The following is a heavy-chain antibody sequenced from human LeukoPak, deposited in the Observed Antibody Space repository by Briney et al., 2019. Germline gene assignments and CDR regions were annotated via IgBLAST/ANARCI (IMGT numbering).Heavy chain of an antibody. Sequence: PGGSLRLSCAASGFTFSNYGMSWLRQAPGKGLEWVSAISGSGGSTYYADPVKGRFTISRDNSKNTLYVQVNSLRAEDTAVYYCAKHIAPRRNFDSLGQGTLVTVSS. J-gene: IGHJ4*02. V-gene: IGHV3-23*01. D-gene: IGHD6-6*01. CDR1: GFTFSNYG. CDR2: ISGSGGST. CDR3: AKHIAPRRNFDS.